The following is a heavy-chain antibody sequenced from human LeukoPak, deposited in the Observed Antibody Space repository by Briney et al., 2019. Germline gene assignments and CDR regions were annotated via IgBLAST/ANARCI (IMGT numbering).Heavy chain of an antibody. CDR3: ASSDYGGNSNFDY. CDR1: GGSFSGYY. Sequence: PSETLSLTCAVYGGSFSGYYWSWIRQPPGKGLEWIGEINHSGSTNYNPSLKSRVTISVDTSKNQFSLKLSSVTAADTAVYYCASSDYGGNSNFDYWGQGTLVTVSS. V-gene: IGHV4-34*01. D-gene: IGHD4-23*01. CDR2: INHSGST. J-gene: IGHJ4*02.